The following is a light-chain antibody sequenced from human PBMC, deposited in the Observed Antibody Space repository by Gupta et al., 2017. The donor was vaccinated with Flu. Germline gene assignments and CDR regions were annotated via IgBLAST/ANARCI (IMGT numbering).Light chain of an antibody. V-gene: IGLV2-14*04. CDR3: SSYTISSTPVV. CDR2: DVS. J-gene: IGLJ2*01. Sequence: SDIGGYNSVSWYQQHPGKAPILMIYDVSNRPSGVSNRFSGSKSGNTASLTISGLQAEDEADYYCSSYTISSTPVVFGGGTKLTVL. CDR1: SDIGGYNS.